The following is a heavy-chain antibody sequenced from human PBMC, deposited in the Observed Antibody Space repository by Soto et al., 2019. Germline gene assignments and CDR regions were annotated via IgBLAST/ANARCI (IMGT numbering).Heavy chain of an antibody. CDR1: GGSFSGYY. CDR3: ARDGAVGSSSWNFDY. J-gene: IGHJ4*02. Sequence: QVQLQQWGAGLLKPSETLSLTCAVYGGSFSGYYWSWIRQPPGKGLEWIGEINHSGSTNYNPALKGRVPISVDTSKNQFSLKLSSVTAADTAVYYCARDGAVGSSSWNFDYWGQGTLVTVSS. CDR2: INHSGST. D-gene: IGHD6-13*01. V-gene: IGHV4-34*01.